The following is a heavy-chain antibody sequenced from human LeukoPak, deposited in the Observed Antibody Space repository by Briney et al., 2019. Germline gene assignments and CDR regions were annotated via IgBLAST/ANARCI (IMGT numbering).Heavy chain of an antibody. J-gene: IGHJ4*02. Sequence: ASVKVSCKASGYTLTDYYMHWVRQAPGQGLEWMGWINPNSGGTNYAQKFQGRVTMTRDTSISTAYMELRRLRSDDTAVYYCARERRPYSGYDTFDYWGQGTLVTVSS. CDR2: INPNSGGT. D-gene: IGHD5-12*01. CDR1: GYTLTDYY. V-gene: IGHV1-2*02. CDR3: ARERRPYSGYDTFDY.